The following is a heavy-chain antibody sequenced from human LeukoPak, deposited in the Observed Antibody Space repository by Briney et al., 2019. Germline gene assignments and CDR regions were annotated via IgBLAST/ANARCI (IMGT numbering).Heavy chain of an antibody. CDR2: ISGSGGST. Sequence: PGGSLRLSCAASGFTFSSYAMSWVRQAPGKGLEWVSAISGSGGSTYYADSVKGRFTISRDNSKNTLYLQMNSLRAEDTAVYYCTVVPGGILTAYWGQGTLVSVSS. CDR3: TVVPGGILTAY. J-gene: IGHJ4*02. CDR1: GFTFSSYA. D-gene: IGHD3-9*01. V-gene: IGHV3-23*01.